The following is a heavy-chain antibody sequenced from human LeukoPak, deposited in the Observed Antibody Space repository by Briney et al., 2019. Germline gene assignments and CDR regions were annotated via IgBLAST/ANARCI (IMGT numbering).Heavy chain of an antibody. CDR3: AKDLGSGGGDDY. V-gene: IGHV3-30*18. Sequence: GGSLRLSCAASGFTFSSYGMHWVRQAPGKGLEWVAVISYDGSNKYYADSVKGRFTISRDNSKNTLYLQMNSLRAEDTAVYYCAKDLGSGGGDDYWGQGTLVTVSS. J-gene: IGHJ4*02. CDR1: GFTFSSYG. CDR2: ISYDGSNK. D-gene: IGHD3-16*01.